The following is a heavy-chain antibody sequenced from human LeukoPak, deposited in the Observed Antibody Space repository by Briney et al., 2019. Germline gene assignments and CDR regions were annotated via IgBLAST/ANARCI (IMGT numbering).Heavy chain of an antibody. CDR2: IYYSGST. CDR1: GGSISSSSYY. J-gene: IGHJ4*02. CDR3: ARRRGGGFWSGYYY. Sequence: SETLSLTCTVSGGSISSSSYYWGWIRQPPGKGLEWIGSIYYSGSTYYNPSLKSRVTISVDTSKNQFSLKLSSVTAADTAVYYCARRRGGGFWSGYYYWGQGTLVTVSS. V-gene: IGHV4-39*07. D-gene: IGHD3-3*01.